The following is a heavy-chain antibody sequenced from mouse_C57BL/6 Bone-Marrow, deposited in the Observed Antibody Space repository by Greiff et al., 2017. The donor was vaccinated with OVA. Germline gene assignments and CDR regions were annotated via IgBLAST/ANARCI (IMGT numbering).Heavy chain of an antibody. CDR1: GYTFTSYG. Sequence: QVQLKQSGAELARPGASVKLSCKASGYTFTSYGISWVKQRTGQGLEWIGEIYPRSGNTYYNEKFKGKATLTADKSSSTAYMELRSLTSEDSAVYFCARWGMITTVVANTRYFDVWGTGTTVTVSS. CDR3: ARWGMITTVVANTRYFDV. V-gene: IGHV1-81*01. D-gene: IGHD1-1*01. CDR2: IYPRSGNT. J-gene: IGHJ1*03.